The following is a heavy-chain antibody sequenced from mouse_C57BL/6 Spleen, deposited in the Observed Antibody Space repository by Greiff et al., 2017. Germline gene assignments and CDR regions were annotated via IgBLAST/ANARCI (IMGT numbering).Heavy chain of an antibody. CDR3: ARWLLRGGFYAMDY. V-gene: IGHV1-82*01. CDR1: GYAFSSSW. D-gene: IGHD2-3*01. J-gene: IGHJ4*01. Sequence: QVQLQQSGPELVKPGASLKISCKASGYAFSSSWMYWVKQRPGKGLEWIGRIYPGDGDTNYNGKFKGKATLNADKSSSTAYMQLSSLTSEDSTVYVCARWLLRGGFYAMDYWGQGTSVTVSS. CDR2: IYPGDGDT.